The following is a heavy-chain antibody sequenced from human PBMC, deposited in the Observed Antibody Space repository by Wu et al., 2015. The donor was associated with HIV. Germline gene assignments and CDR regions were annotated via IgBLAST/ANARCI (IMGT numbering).Heavy chain of an antibody. V-gene: IGHV1-2*02. CDR2: IIPETGAS. J-gene: IGHJ6*02. CDR1: QYTFTAFY. Sequence: QVQLLQSGAGVKKPGASVKVSCRASQYTFTAFYIHWFRQAPGQGLEWVGWIIPETGASTSSEKFDGRVTLTRDTSINTAYMSLTRLTSDDTAVYYCARGLGGHLTYGDYLYYGMDVWGQGTTVTVSS. D-gene: IGHD4-17*01. CDR3: ARGLGGHLTYGDYLYYGMDV.